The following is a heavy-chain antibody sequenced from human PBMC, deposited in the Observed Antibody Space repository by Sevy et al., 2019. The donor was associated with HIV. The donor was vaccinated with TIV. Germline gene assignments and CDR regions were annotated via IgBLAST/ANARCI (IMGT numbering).Heavy chain of an antibody. D-gene: IGHD3-16*01. CDR3: AAEDMTTFGGHLRVFDI. CDR2: IVVGSDVT. CDR1: GFTFSSSA. J-gene: IGHJ3*02. Sequence: ASVKVSCKTSGFTFSSSAVQWVRQVRGQRLEWIGWIVVGSDVTNYAQNFQERVTISRDVSTKTVYMDLTSLRSEDTAVYYGAAEDMTTFGGHLRVFDIWGQGTMVTVSS. V-gene: IGHV1-58*01.